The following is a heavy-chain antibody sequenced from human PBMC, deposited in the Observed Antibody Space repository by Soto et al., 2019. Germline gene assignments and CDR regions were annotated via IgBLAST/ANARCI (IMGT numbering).Heavy chain of an antibody. V-gene: IGHV1-8*01. J-gene: IGHJ4*02. CDR2: MNPNSGDT. Sequence: QVQLVQSGAEVKKPGASVKVSCKASGYTFTRYDINWVRHATGRGLEWMGWMNPNSGDTGYAQKFRGRVTMTRNASMTTAYMELSSLRSEDTAVYYCARSFLFSPDYWGQGTLVTVSS. D-gene: IGHD3-9*01. CDR3: ARSFLFSPDY. CDR1: GYTFTRYD.